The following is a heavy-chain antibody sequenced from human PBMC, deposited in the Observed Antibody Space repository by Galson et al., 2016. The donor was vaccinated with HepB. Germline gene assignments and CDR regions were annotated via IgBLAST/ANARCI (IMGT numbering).Heavy chain of an antibody. CDR1: GDSISSYY. V-gene: IGHV4-59*01. Sequence: LTCSVSGDSISSYYGSWIRQPPGKGVEWIGYIDYSGSTNYNPSLKSRVTISLDTPMNQFSLRLTSVTAADTAMYYCASGYTGYGIFDFWGQGTLVTVFS. CDR3: ASGYTGYGIFDF. CDR2: IDYSGST. J-gene: IGHJ4*02. D-gene: IGHD5-12*01.